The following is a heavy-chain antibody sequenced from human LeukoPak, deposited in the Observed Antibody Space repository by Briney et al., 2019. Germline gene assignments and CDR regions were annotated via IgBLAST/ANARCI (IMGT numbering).Heavy chain of an antibody. D-gene: IGHD1-1*01. V-gene: IGHV4-34*01. Sequence: SETLSLTCAVYGGSFSGYYWSWIRQPPGKGLEWIGEINHSGSTNYNPSLKSRVTISVDTSKNQFSLKLSSVTAADTAVYYCARMGRTTGTTRRAPPNDYWGQGTLVTVSS. CDR2: INHSGST. CDR1: GGSFSGYY. J-gene: IGHJ4*02. CDR3: ARMGRTTGTTRRAPPNDY.